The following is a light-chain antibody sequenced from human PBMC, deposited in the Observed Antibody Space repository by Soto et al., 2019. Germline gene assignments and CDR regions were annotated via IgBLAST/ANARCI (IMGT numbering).Light chain of an antibody. V-gene: IGKV1-39*01. Sequence: DIQMTQSPSSLSASVGDRVTITCRASQYISSYVNWYQQKPGKAPKFLIYGASDLKRGVPSRFSGSGSGTDFTLTINSLQPEDVATYYCQQSYSRPLTFGPGTKLDIK. CDR1: QYISSY. CDR2: GAS. J-gene: IGKJ3*01. CDR3: QQSYSRPLT.